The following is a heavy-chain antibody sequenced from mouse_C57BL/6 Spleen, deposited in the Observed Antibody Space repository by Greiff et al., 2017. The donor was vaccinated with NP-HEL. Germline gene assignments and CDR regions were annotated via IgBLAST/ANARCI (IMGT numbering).Heavy chain of an antibody. Sequence: EVQGVESGGGLVKPGGSLKLSCAASGFTFSSYTMSWVRQTPEKRLEWVATISGGGGNTYYPDSVKGRFTISRDNAKNTLYLQMSSLRSEDTALYYCARHEGYYGSSYDYFDYWGQGTTLTVSS. CDR2: ISGGGGNT. CDR1: GFTFSSYT. J-gene: IGHJ2*01. D-gene: IGHD1-1*01. V-gene: IGHV5-9*01. CDR3: ARHEGYYGSSYDYFDY.